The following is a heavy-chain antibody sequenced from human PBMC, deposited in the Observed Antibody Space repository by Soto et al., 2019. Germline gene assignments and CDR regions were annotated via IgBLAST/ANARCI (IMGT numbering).Heavy chain of an antibody. CDR3: ARYSRPYGSGSYWFDP. CDR1: GYTFTGYY. D-gene: IGHD3-10*01. J-gene: IGHJ5*02. Sequence: GASVKVSCKASGYTFTGYYMHWVRQAPGQGLEWMGWINPNSGGANYAQKFQGWVTMTRDTSISTAYMELSRLRSDDTAVYYCARYSRPYGSGSYWFDPWGQGTLVTAPQ. CDR2: INPNSGGA. V-gene: IGHV1-2*04.